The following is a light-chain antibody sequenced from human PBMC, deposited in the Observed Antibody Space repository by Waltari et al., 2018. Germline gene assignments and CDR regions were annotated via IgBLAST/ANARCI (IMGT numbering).Light chain of an antibody. CDR3: CSYAGRGTYV. Sequence: QSALTQPASVSGTPGQSITISCTGTTSAVGNYDLFYWYQQHPGKAPKLRICEVIKRPTGVAIRCSGSKSSVTSTLTVFGVEGEDEADYYCCSYAGRGTYVFGSGTKVTVL. J-gene: IGLJ1*01. CDR1: TSAVGNYDL. V-gene: IGLV2-23*02. CDR2: EVI.